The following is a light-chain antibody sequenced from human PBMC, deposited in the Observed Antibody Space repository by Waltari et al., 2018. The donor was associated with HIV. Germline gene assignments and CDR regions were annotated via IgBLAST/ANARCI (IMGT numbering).Light chain of an antibody. CDR3: YSTNIRGNHRL. J-gene: IGLJ2*01. Sequence: SYELTQAPSVSVSPGQTARITCSGDALPKEYAYWYQQKSGQAPVLVIYEDTKRPSVIPERFSGSSSGTMATLTISGAQVEDEADYYCYSTNIRGNHRLFGGGTKLTVL. CDR2: EDT. V-gene: IGLV3-10*01. CDR1: ALPKEY.